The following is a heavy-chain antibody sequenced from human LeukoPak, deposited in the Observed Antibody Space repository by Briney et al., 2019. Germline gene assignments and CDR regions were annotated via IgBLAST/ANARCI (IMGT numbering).Heavy chain of an antibody. Sequence: ASVKVSCKASGYTFTSYDINWVRQTTGQGLEWMRWMNPNSGNTGYAQKFQGRVTITRDSSKSTAYMELSSLRSGDTAVYYCARTLPGGVVDYWGQGTLVTVSS. D-gene: IGHD1-14*01. CDR2: MNPNSGNT. V-gene: IGHV1-8*03. CDR3: ARTLPGGVVDY. CDR1: GYTFTSYD. J-gene: IGHJ4*02.